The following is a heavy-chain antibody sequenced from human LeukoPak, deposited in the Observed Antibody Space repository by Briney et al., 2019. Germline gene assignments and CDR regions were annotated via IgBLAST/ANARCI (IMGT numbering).Heavy chain of an antibody. CDR2: INAGNGNT. J-gene: IGHJ6*02. Sequence: GASVTVSCKASGYTLTSYAMHWVRQDPGQRLEWMGWINAGNGNTKYSQKFQGRVSITRDTSASTAYMELSSLRSEDTAVYYCAREIGIYGMDVWGQGTTVTVSS. CDR1: GYTLTSYA. D-gene: IGHD2/OR15-2a*01. V-gene: IGHV1-3*01. CDR3: AREIGIYGMDV.